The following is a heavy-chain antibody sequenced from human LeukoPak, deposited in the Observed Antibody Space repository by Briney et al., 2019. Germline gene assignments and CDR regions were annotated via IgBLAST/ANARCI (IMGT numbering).Heavy chain of an antibody. V-gene: IGHV5-51*01. CDR3: ARLHSSSWYEDY. Sequence: GESLKISCEGSGYSFTTYWIGWVRQMPGKGLEWMGIIYPGDSDTRYSPSFQGQVTIAVDKSITTAYLQWSSLKASDTAMYYCARLHSSSWYEDYWGQGTLVTVSS. CDR1: GYSFTTYW. J-gene: IGHJ4*02. CDR2: IYPGDSDT. D-gene: IGHD6-13*01.